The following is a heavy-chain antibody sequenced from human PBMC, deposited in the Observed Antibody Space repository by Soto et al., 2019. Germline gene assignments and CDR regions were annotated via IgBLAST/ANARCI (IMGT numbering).Heavy chain of an antibody. D-gene: IGHD3-22*01. J-gene: IGHJ4*02. V-gene: IGHV4-30-2*01. CDR2: IYHSGST. CDR1: GGSISSGGYS. CDR3: ARDSSGYYIFDY. Sequence: SETLSLTXAVSGGSISSGGYSWSWIRQPPGKGLEWIGYIYHSGSTYYNPSLKSRVTISVDRSKNQFSLKLSSVTAADTAVYYCARDSSGYYIFDYWGQGTLVTVSS.